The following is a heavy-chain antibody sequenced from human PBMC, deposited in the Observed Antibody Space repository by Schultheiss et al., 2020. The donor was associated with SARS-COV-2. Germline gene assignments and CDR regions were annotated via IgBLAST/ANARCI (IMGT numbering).Heavy chain of an antibody. J-gene: IGHJ4*02. Sequence: SETLSLTCTVSGGSVSSGSYYWSWIRQPPGKGLEWIGYIYYSVSTNYNPSLKSRVTISVDTSKNQFSLKLSSVTAADTAVYYCARKYKWNDVWIDYWGQGTLVTVSS. CDR3: ARKYKWNDVWIDY. V-gene: IGHV4-61*01. D-gene: IGHD1-20*01. CDR2: IYYSVST. CDR1: GGSVSSGSYY.